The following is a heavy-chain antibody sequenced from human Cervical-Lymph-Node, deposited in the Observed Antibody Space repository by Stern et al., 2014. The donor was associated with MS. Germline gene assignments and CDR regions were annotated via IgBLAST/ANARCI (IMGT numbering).Heavy chain of an antibody. Sequence: QVQLVQSGAEVKKPGSSVKVSCKASGGTFSSYVISWVRQAPGQGLEWMGGLITLFSTTHYAQKLQGRVTITADESTSTTYMELTSLRSEDTAVYYCARGGIGSSNLYYHFYGMDVWGQGTTVTVSS. V-gene: IGHV1-69*01. D-gene: IGHD6-6*01. CDR1: GGTFSSYV. J-gene: IGHJ6*02. CDR2: LITLFSTT. CDR3: ARGGIGSSNLYYHFYGMDV.